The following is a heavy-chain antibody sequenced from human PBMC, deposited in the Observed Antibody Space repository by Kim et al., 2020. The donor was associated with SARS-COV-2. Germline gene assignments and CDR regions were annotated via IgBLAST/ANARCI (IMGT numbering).Heavy chain of an antibody. J-gene: IGHJ3*02. D-gene: IGHD6-13*01. Sequence: GGSLRLSCSASGFTFSSYAMHWVRQAPGKGLEYVSAISSNGGSTYYADSVKGRFTISRDNSKNTLYLQMSSLRAEDTAVYYCVKEQQLGAFDIWGQGTMVTVSS. CDR3: VKEQQLGAFDI. CDR2: ISSNGGST. CDR1: GFTFSSYA. V-gene: IGHV3-64D*06.